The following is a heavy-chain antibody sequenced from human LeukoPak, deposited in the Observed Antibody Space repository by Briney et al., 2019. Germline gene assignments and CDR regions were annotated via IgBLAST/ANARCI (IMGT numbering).Heavy chain of an antibody. J-gene: IGHJ4*02. CDR3: ARVGDIVVVPAAEYYFDY. D-gene: IGHD2-2*01. V-gene: IGHV5-51*01. CDR2: IYPGDSET. CDR1: GYTFTSNW. Sequence: GESLKISCKGSGYTFTSNWIGWVRQMRGKGLEWMGSIYPGDSETRYSPSFKGQVTISADRFINTAYLRWSSLKASDTALYYCARVGDIVVVPAAEYYFDYWGQGTLVTVSS.